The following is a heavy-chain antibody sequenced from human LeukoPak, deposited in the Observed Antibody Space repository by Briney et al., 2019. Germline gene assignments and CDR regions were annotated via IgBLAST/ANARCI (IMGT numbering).Heavy chain of an antibody. J-gene: IGHJ3*01. CDR1: GGPFDNYA. Sequence: SVKISCKSSGGPFDNYAINWVRQAPGQGLEWMGRIIPSLNRANYAQIRVTITADKPTATAYMELSGLRYEDTAVYYCARRTDRVDDAFDVWGQGTMVTVSS. D-gene: IGHD3/OR15-3a*01. V-gene: IGHV1-69*04. CDR3: ARRTDRVDDAFDV. CDR2: IIPSLNRA.